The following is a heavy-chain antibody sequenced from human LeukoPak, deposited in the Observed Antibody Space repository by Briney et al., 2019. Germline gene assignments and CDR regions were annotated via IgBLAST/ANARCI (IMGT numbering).Heavy chain of an antibody. CDR3: ARVPYDYVWGSYRPSYYFDY. Sequence: GGPLRLSCAASGFTFSSYAMSWARQAPGKGLEWVSAISGSGCSTYYADSVKGRFTISRDNSKNTLYLQMNSLRAEDTAVYYCARVPYDYVWGSYRPSYYFDYWGQGTLVTVSS. CDR2: ISGSGCST. V-gene: IGHV3-23*01. D-gene: IGHD3-16*02. J-gene: IGHJ4*02. CDR1: GFTFSSYA.